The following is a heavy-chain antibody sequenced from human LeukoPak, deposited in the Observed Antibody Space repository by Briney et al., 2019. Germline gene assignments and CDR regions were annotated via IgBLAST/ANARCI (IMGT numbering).Heavy chain of an antibody. Sequence: SETLSLTCAVYGGSFSGYYWSWIRQPPGKGLEWIGEINHSGSTNYNPSLKSRVTISVDTSKNQFSLKLSSVTAADTAVYYCARHRSSPSSGWYHYYYYYMDVWGKGATVTISS. V-gene: IGHV4-34*01. CDR2: INHSGST. D-gene: IGHD6-19*01. CDR3: ARHRSSPSSGWYHYYYYYMDV. J-gene: IGHJ6*03. CDR1: GGSFSGYY.